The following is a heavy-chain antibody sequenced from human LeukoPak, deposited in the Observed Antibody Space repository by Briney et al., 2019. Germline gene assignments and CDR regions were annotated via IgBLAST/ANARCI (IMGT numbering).Heavy chain of an antibody. CDR2: IRGNDYST. J-gene: IGHJ4*02. D-gene: IGHD6-19*01. V-gene: IGHV3-23*01. CDR3: ATSRPAVAGIGALDY. Sequence: GGSLTLSCEDSGFTFRSYEMNWVRQAPGKGLEWVSAIRGNDYSTYYADSVKGRFTISRDNSKNTLYLQMNSLRAEDTAVYYCATSRPAVAGIGALDYWGQGTLVTVSS. CDR1: GFTFRSYE.